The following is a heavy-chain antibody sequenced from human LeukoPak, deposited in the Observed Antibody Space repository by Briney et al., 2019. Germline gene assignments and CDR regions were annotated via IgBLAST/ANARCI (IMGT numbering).Heavy chain of an antibody. V-gene: IGHV4-59*12. D-gene: IGHD3-10*01. CDR1: GGSISSYY. CDR2: IHYTGST. J-gene: IGHJ6*03. CDR3: ARIRGFGADYYYYYMDV. Sequence: SETLSLTCTVSGGSISSYYWSWIRQSPGKGLECIGYIHYTGSTNYNPSLKSRVTISVDKSKDQFSLNLSSVTAADTAVYYCARIRGFGADYYYYYMDVWGKGTTVTVSS.